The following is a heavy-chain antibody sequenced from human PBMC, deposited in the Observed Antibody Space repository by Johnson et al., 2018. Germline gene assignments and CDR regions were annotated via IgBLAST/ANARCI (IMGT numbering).Heavy chain of an antibody. Sequence: VQLVESGAAVKKPGESLKIFCKGSGYSFTNYWIGWVRQMPGKGLEWMGIIYPGDSDTRYSLSFQDQVTVSVDKSISTAYLQWSSRKASDTAMYYCAGQIITGRKVGDGMDVWGHGTRVTVSS. CDR1: GYSFTNYW. CDR2: IYPGDSDT. D-gene: IGHD1-20*01. J-gene: IGHJ6*02. V-gene: IGHV5-51*01. CDR3: AGQIITGRKVGDGMDV.